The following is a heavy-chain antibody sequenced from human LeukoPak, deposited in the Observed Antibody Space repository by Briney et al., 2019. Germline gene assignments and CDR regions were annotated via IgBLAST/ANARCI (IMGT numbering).Heavy chain of an antibody. CDR3: ARDGSSGWSNNWFDP. J-gene: IGHJ5*02. CDR2: TYYRSKWYA. V-gene: IGHV6-1*01. CDR1: GDSVSSNSAA. Sequence: SQTLSLTCAISGDSVSSNSAAWNWIRQSPSSGLEWLGRTYYRSKWYADYAVSVKGRITINPDTSKNQVSLQLNSVTPEDTAMYYCARDGSSGWSNNWFDPWGQGTLVTVSS. D-gene: IGHD6-19*01.